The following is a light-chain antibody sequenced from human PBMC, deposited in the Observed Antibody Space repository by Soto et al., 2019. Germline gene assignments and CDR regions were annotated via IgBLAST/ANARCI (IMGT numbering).Light chain of an antibody. V-gene: IGKV3-20*01. Sequence: ETVLTQSPGTLSLSPGERATLSCRASQSVSTTYLAWYQHKPGQSPRLLIYGTSNRATGIPDRFSGSGSGTDFTLTISSLQPEDVATYYCQNYKSALRITFGQGTRLEIK. CDR1: QSVSTTY. CDR2: GTS. CDR3: QNYKSALRIT. J-gene: IGKJ5*01.